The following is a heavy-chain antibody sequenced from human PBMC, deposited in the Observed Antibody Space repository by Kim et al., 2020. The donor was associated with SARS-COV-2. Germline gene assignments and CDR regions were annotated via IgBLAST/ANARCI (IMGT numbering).Heavy chain of an antibody. V-gene: IGHV1-69*13. Sequence: SVKVSCKASGGTFSSYAISWVRQAPGQGLEWMGGIIPIFGTANYAQKFQGRVTITADESTSTAYMELSSLRSEDTAVYYCARVKRITSIAARPQGGGYYYYGMDVWGQGTTVTVSS. D-gene: IGHD6-6*01. J-gene: IGHJ6*02. CDR1: GGTFSSYA. CDR2: IIPIFGTA. CDR3: ARVKRITSIAARPQGGGYYYYGMDV.